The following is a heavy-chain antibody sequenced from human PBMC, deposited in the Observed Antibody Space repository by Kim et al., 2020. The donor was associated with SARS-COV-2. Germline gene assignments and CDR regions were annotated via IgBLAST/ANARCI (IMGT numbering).Heavy chain of an antibody. J-gene: IGHJ4*02. V-gene: IGHV5-51*01. Sequence: GESLKISCKASGYKFTLYWIGWVRQMPGKGLEWMGVVYPGDSDTKYGPSFQGQVTIPADKSLNTAYLQWSSLGASDNAIYYCARHVSGWPAHIDYWGQGTLVP. CDR3: ARHVSGWPAHIDY. CDR2: VYPGDSDT. D-gene: IGHD6-19*01. CDR1: GYKFTLYW.